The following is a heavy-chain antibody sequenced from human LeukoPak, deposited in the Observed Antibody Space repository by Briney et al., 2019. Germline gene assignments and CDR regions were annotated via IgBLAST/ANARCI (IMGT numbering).Heavy chain of an antibody. Sequence: PGGSLRLSCAASGFTFSSFGMHWVRQAPGKGLEWVAVISFDGSNKYYGDSVKGRFTISRDNSKNTLYLQMNSLRAEDTAVYYCAKGWDPDYWGQGTLVTVSS. CDR1: GFTFSSFG. J-gene: IGHJ4*02. D-gene: IGHD1-26*01. CDR3: AKGWDPDY. V-gene: IGHV3-33*06. CDR2: ISFDGSNK.